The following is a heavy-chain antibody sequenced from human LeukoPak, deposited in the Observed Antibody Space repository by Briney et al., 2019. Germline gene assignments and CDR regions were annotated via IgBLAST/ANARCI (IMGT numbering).Heavy chain of an antibody. CDR1: GYTFTDYY. CDR3: ARMWHTTASGYNWSDS. CDR2: INPNSGVT. Sequence: ASVKVSCKASGYTFTDYYMYWVRQPPGQGLEWMGWINPNSGVTNYAQNFQGRVTMTRDTSITTAYMELTRLTSDDTAVYYCARMWHTTASGYNWSDSWGQGTLVIVSS. V-gene: IGHV1-2*02. D-gene: IGHD1-1*01. J-gene: IGHJ5*01.